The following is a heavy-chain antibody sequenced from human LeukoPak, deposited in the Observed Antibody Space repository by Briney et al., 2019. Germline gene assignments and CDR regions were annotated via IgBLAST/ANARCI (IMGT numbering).Heavy chain of an antibody. CDR3: ARDFRAVASPNQD. Sequence: PGGSLRLSCAASGFTFSSYSMNWVRQAPGKGLEWVSSISSSSSYIYYADSVKGRFTISRDNAKNSLYLQMNSLRAEDTAVYYCARDFRAVASPNQDWGQGTLVTVSS. D-gene: IGHD6-19*01. CDR1: GFTFSSYS. J-gene: IGHJ4*02. CDR2: ISSSSSYI. V-gene: IGHV3-21*01.